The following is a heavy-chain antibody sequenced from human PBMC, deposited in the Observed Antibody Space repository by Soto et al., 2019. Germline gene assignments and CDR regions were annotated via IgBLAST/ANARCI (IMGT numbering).Heavy chain of an antibody. Sequence: ETPSLTCTVYGGSVTNSSYYWGWIRQSPGKGLEWIGSVYYRGRSYSKSSVKSRVTISVDTSKNRFSLSLNSVTASDTAVYFCVSQRTTVPTQAYFDYWGPGALVTGSS. CDR3: VSQRTTVPTQAYFDY. V-gene: IGHV4-39*01. CDR2: VYYRGRS. J-gene: IGHJ4*02. D-gene: IGHD4-17*01. CDR1: GGSVTNSSYY.